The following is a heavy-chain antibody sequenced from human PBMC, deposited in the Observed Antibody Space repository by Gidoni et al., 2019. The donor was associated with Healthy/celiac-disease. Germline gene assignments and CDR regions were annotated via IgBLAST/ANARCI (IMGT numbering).Heavy chain of an antibody. V-gene: IGHV3-23*01. CDR3: AKDLFPGIGGAFNI. CDR1: GFTFSSSA. D-gene: IGHD1-26*01. J-gene: IGHJ3*02. CDR2: ISGSGGST. Sequence: DVQLLESGGGLVQPGGSLRLPCAASGFTFSSSAMRWVRQVPGKGLEWVPAISGSGGSTCYADSVKGRFTISRDNSKSTLYLQMNSLRAEDTAVYYCAKDLFPGIGGAFNIWGKGTMVTVSS.